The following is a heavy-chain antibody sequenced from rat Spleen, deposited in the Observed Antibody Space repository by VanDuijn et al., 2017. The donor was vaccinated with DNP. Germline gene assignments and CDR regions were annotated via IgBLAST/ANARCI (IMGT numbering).Heavy chain of an antibody. D-gene: IGHD1-10*01. J-gene: IGHJ2*01. CDR1: GFTFSNYY. CDR3: ALNNWGYFDY. Sequence: EVQLVEYGGGLVQPGRSMKLSCAASGFTFSNYYMAWVRQAPTKGLEWVASITSSGGSTYYPDSVKGRFTISRDNAENTVYLQMNSLRSEDTATYYCALNNWGYFDYWGQGVMVTVSS. V-gene: IGHV5-25*01. CDR2: ITSSGGST.